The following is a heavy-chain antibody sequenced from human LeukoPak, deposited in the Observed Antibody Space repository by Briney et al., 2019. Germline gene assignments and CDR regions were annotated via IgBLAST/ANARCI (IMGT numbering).Heavy chain of an antibody. Sequence: SVKVSCKASGGTFSSYAISWVRQAPGQGLEWMGRIIPILGIANCAQKFQGRVTITADKSTSTAYMELSSLRSEDTAVYYCAEPGYSSSWYQGITNAFDIWGQGTMVTVSS. J-gene: IGHJ3*02. CDR1: GGTFSSYA. CDR3: AEPGYSSSWYQGITNAFDI. CDR2: IIPILGIA. D-gene: IGHD6-13*01. V-gene: IGHV1-69*04.